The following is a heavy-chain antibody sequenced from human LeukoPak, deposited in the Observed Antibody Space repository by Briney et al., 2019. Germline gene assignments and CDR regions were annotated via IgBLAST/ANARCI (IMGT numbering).Heavy chain of an antibody. CDR2: IYSGGTT. CDR3: ARVGDHFHWNLDL. Sequence: PGGSLRLSCAASGFTVGTKYMNWVRQAPGKGLEWVSIIYSGGTTYSADSVKGRFTISRDTSKNTLSLQMNSLRAEDTAVYFCARVGDHFHWNLDLWGRGTLVTVSS. D-gene: IGHD5-24*01. V-gene: IGHV3-53*01. J-gene: IGHJ2*01. CDR1: GFTVGTKY.